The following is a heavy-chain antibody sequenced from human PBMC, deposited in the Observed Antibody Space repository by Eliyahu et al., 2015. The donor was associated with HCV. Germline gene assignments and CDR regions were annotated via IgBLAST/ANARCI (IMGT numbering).Heavy chain of an antibody. J-gene: IGHJ4*02. V-gene: IGHV3-7*01. CDR3: VRVARGYPDF. CDR1: GFPFPSYW. CDR2: IRQDSGEY. Sequence: EVQMVGSGGGLVQAGGSLRLSCETSGFPFPSYWMAWVRQSPGRGLEWVGNIRQDSGEYHHVASVRGRFTISRDNDRKSLDLQMNSLKVDDTAIYYCVRVARGYPDFWGQGILVTVSS. D-gene: IGHD1-1*01.